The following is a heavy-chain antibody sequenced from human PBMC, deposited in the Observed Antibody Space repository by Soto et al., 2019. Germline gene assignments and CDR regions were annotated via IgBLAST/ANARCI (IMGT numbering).Heavy chain of an antibody. CDR1: GFTFTSHW. V-gene: IGHV3-74*01. Sequence: LGGSLRLSCAASGFTFTSHWMHWLRQAPGKGLVWVSHINTDGSNTRYADSVKGRFTISRDNAKNTVYLQLNSLRAEDTAVYYCARDNTKYYFDYWGQGALVTVSS. CDR2: INTDGSNT. CDR3: ARDNTKYYFDY. J-gene: IGHJ4*02. D-gene: IGHD2-2*01.